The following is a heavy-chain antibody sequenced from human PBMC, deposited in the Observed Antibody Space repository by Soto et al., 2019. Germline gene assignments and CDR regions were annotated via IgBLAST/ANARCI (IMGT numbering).Heavy chain of an antibody. CDR2: IYYSGST. CDR3: ARGYTSRFDP. D-gene: IGHD1-20*01. Sequence: KPSETLFLTCTVSGGSISSYYWSWIRQPPGKGLEWIGYIYYSGSTNYNPSLKSRVTISVDTSKNQFSLKLSSVTAADAAVYYCARGYTSRFDPWGQGTLVTVSS. J-gene: IGHJ5*02. CDR1: GGSISSYY. V-gene: IGHV4-59*01.